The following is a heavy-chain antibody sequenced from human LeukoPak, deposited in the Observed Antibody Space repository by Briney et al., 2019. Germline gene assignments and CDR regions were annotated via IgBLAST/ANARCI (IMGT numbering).Heavy chain of an antibody. CDR3: AREVPYGIFVY. CDR2: ISSSSSYI. D-gene: IGHD3-10*01. Sequence: PGGSLRLSCAASGFTFSSYSMNWVRQAPGKGLEWVSSISSSSSYICYADSVKGRFTISRDNAKNSLYLQMNSLRAEDTALYYCAREVPYGIFVYWGQGTLVTVSS. V-gene: IGHV3-21*04. CDR1: GFTFSSYS. J-gene: IGHJ4*02.